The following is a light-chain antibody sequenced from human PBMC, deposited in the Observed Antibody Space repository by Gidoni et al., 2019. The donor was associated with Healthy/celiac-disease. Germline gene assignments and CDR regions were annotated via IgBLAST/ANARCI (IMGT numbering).Light chain of an antibody. Sequence: QSVLPQPPSAPGPPGQRITFACSGSSYNIGSNYVYWYQQPPGTAPKLLIYGDNQRPSGVPNRFSGSKSGTSASLAISGLRSEDEADYYCAAWDDSLSGRVFGGGTKLTVL. V-gene: IGLV1-47*01. CDR2: GDN. J-gene: IGLJ2*01. CDR3: AAWDDSLSGRV. CDR1: SYNIGSNY.